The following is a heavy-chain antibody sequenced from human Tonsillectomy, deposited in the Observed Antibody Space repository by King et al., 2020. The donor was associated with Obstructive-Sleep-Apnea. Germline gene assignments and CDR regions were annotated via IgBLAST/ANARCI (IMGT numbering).Heavy chain of an antibody. CDR1: AYTFTSYD. CDR3: NY. D-gene: IGHD3-10*01. V-gene: IGHV1-8*01. J-gene: IGHJ4*02. CDR2: MNPNNGDT. Sequence: VQLVQSGAEVKKPGASVKVSCKASAYTFTSYDINWVRQATGQGLEWMGWMNPNNGDTGYAQKFQGRVTMTRNTSISTAYMELAVYYCSRAWRDLINYWGQGTLVTVPS.